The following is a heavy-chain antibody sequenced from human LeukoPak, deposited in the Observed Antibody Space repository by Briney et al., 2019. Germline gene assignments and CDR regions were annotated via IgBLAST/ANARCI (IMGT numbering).Heavy chain of an antibody. D-gene: IGHD3-9*01. CDR1: VGSLSGNY. CDR2: INHLEST. J-gene: IGHJ5*02. V-gene: IGHV4-34*01. Sequence: SETLSLTCAVYVGSLSGNYWSWIRPPPGKGREWIREINHLESTNYNPSLKSRVTISVDTSKDQFSLKLSSVTVADTAVYYCARGIPHYDILTGYPGAGWFDPWGQGTLVTVSS. CDR3: ARGIPHYDILTGYPGAGWFDP.